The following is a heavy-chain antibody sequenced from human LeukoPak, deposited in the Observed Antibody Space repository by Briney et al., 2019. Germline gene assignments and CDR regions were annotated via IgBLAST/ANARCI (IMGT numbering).Heavy chain of an antibody. D-gene: IGHD3-9*01. CDR2: IYYSGST. J-gene: IGHJ4*02. Sequence: SEALSLTCTVSGGSISSSSYYWGWIRQPPGKGLEWIGSIYYSGSTYYNPSLKSRVTISVDTSKNQFSLKLSSVTAADTAVYYCASTTQGYFHYDILTGLPFDYWGQGTLVTVSS. V-gene: IGHV4-39*07. CDR3: ASTTQGYFHYDILTGLPFDY. CDR1: GGSISSSSYY.